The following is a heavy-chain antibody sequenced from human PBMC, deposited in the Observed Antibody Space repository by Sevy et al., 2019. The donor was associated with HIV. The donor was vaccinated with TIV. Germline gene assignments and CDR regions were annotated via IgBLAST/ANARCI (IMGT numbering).Heavy chain of an antibody. D-gene: IGHD5-12*01. CDR1: GYSFTSYW. CDR2: IDLSDSYT. V-gene: IGHV5-10-1*01. J-gene: IGHJ3*02. CDR3: ARVRRWLQLGVDGFDI. Sequence: GESLKISCKGSGYSFTSYWISWVRQMPGKGLEWMGRIDLSDSYTNYSPSFQGHVTISDDKSISTAYLQLSSLKASDTAMYYCARVRRWLQLGVDGFDIWGQGTMVTVSS.